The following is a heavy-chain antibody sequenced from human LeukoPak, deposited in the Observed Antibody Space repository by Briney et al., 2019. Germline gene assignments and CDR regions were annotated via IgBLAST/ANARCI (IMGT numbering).Heavy chain of an antibody. V-gene: IGHV1-18*01. CDR1: GYTFTSYG. CDR2: ISAYNGNT. J-gene: IGHJ4*02. D-gene: IGHD2-2*01. Sequence: GASVKVSCKASGYTFTSYGISWVRQAPGQGLEWMGWISAYNGNTNYAQKLQGRVTMTTDTSTSTAYMELRSLRSDDTAVYYCASGGGYCSSTSCPLDYWGQGTLVTVSS. CDR3: ASGGGYCSSTSCPLDY.